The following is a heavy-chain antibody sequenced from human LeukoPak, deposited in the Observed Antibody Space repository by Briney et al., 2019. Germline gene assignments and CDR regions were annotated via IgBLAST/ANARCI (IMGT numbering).Heavy chain of an antibody. CDR1: GFTFSSYA. Sequence: GGSLRLSCAASGFTFSSYAMSWVRQAPGKGLEWVSAISGSGGSTYYADSVKGRFTISRDHSKNTLYLQMNSLRVEDTAIYYCAKAPPGYSSYALPANWGQGTLVTVSS. V-gene: IGHV3-23*01. CDR2: ISGSGGST. D-gene: IGHD5-12*01. J-gene: IGHJ4*02. CDR3: AKAPPGYSSYALPAN.